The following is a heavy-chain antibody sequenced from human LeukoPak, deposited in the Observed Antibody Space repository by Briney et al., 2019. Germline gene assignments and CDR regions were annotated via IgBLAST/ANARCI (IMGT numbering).Heavy chain of an antibody. CDR2: INHSGST. D-gene: IGHD3-10*01. J-gene: IGHJ4*02. CDR1: GGSFSGYY. CDR3: ASSRWRYGSVDY. Sequence: SETLSLTCAVYGGSFSGYYWSWIRQPPGKGLEWIGEINHSGSTNYNPSLKGRVTISVDTSKNQFPLKLSSVTAADTAVYYCASSRWRYGSVDYWGQGTLVTVSS. V-gene: IGHV4-34*01.